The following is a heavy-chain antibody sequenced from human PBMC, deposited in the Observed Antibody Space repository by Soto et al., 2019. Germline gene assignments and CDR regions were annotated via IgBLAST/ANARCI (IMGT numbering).Heavy chain of an antibody. CDR2: IFYSGST. V-gene: IGHV4-4*02. CDR3: VHHGGVPYYHDF. J-gene: IGHJ4*02. CDR1: GGSLSSSSW. D-gene: IGHD2-8*01. Sequence: SETLSLTXAVSGGSLSSSSWWSWVRQPPGKTLEWLGEIFYSGSTKYNPSLNSRVTISADQSKNDFSLRLSSVTAADTAVYYCVHHGGVPYYHDFWGQGMLVTVSS.